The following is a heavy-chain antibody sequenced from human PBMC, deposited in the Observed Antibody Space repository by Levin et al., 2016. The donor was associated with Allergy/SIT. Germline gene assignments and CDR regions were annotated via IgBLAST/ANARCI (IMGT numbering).Heavy chain of an antibody. CDR2: IIPIFGTA. D-gene: IGHD6-13*01. Sequence: WVRQAPGQGLEWMGGIIPIFGTANYAQKFQGRVTITADESTSTAYMELSSLRSEDTAVYYCARDRGDSSSWYDVGQYYYYGMDVWGQGTTVTVSS. V-gene: IGHV1-69*01. CDR3: ARDRGDSSSWYDVGQYYYYGMDV. J-gene: IGHJ6*02.